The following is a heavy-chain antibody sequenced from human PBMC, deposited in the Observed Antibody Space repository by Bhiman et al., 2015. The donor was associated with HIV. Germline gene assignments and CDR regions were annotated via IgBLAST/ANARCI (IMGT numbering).Heavy chain of an antibody. CDR1: GFTVSSNY. CDR2: IYSGGST. CDR3: ARMRAGSSSSWGIFDY. Sequence: EVQLVESGGGLVQPGGSLRLSCAASGFTVSSNYMSWVRQAPGKGLEWVSVIYSGGSTYYADSVKGRFTISRDNSKNTLYLQMNSLRAEDTAVYYCARMRAGSSSSWGIFDYWGQGTLVTVSS. V-gene: IGHV3-66*02. D-gene: IGHD6-6*01. J-gene: IGHJ4*02.